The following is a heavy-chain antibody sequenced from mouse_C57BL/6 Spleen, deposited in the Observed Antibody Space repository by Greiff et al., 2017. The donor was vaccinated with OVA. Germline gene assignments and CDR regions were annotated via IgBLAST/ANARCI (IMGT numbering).Heavy chain of an antibody. V-gene: IGHV1-76*01. CDR3: ARVDYSNFYWYFDV. CDR2: IYPGSGNT. D-gene: IGHD2-5*01. Sequence: VQLQQSGAELVRPGASVKLSCKASGYTFTDYYINWVKQRPGQGLEWIARIYPGSGNTYYNEKFKGKATLTAEKSSSTAYMQLSSLTSEDSAVYFCARVDYSNFYWYFDVWGTGTTVTVSS. CDR1: GYTFTDYY. J-gene: IGHJ1*03.